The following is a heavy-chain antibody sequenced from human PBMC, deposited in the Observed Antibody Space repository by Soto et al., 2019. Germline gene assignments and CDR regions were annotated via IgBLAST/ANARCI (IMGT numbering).Heavy chain of an antibody. CDR2: IRSKANSYAT. V-gene: IGHV3-73*01. CDR3: TRLSGCFGTNGVCPNYYYYGMDV. CDR1: GFTFSGSA. Sequence: GGSLRLSCAASGFTFSGSAMHWVRQASGKGLEWVGRIRSKANSYATAYAASVKGRFTISRDDSKNTAYLQMNSLKTEDTAVYYCTRLSGCFGTNGVCPNYYYYGMDVWGQGTTVTVSS. D-gene: IGHD2-8*01. J-gene: IGHJ6*02.